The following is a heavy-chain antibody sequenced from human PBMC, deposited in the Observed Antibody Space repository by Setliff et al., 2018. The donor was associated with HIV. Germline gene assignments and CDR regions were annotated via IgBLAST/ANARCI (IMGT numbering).Heavy chain of an antibody. CDR3: AWNHPDHTTSHPEAFAL. CDR1: GYTFDKYG. CDR2: INPNGGTT. V-gene: IGHV1-46*02. Sequence: ASVKVSCKASGYTFDKYGINWVRQAPGQGLEWMGIINPNGGTTNYARKFQGRVTMTRDTSTSTVYMELSSLRSEDTAVFFCAWNHPDHTTSHPEAFALWGQGTMVTVSS. J-gene: IGHJ3*01. D-gene: IGHD1-1*01.